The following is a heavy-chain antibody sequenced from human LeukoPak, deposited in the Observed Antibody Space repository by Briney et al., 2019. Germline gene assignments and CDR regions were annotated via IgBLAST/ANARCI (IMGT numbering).Heavy chain of an antibody. CDR1: GFTFSSYA. Sequence: PGGSLRLSCAASGFTFSSYAMHWVRQAPGKGLEWVAVISYDGSNKYYADSVKGRFTISRDNSKKSLYLQMNGLRPDDTALYYCAREGAIVGNAFDLWGRGTMVIVSS. CDR2: ISYDGSNK. V-gene: IGHV3-30*04. D-gene: IGHD3-16*02. J-gene: IGHJ3*01. CDR3: AREGAIVGNAFDL.